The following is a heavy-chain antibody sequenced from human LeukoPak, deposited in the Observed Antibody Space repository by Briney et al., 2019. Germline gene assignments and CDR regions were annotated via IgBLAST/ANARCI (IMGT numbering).Heavy chain of an antibody. J-gene: IGHJ4*02. V-gene: IGHV3-23*01. Sequence: GGSLRLSCAASGFTFTSYSMNWVRQAPGKGLEWVSTISGGGGSTYYADSVKGRFTISRDNSKNTLYLQMNSLRAEDTAVYYCAKSVAAYNWGQGTLVTVSS. D-gene: IGHD6-25*01. CDR3: AKSVAAYN. CDR1: GFTFTSYS. CDR2: ISGGGGST.